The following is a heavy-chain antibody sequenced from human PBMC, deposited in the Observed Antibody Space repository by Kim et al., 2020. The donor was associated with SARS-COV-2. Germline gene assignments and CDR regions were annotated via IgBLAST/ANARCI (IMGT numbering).Heavy chain of an antibody. J-gene: IGHJ6*02. CDR3: ARDRGSGSYDLYYYYGMDV. V-gene: IGHV3-48*02. Sequence: GGSLRLSCAASGFTFSSYSMNWVRQAPGKGLEWVSYISSSSSTIYYADSVKGRFTISRDNAKNSLYLQMNSLRDEDTAVYYCARDRGSGSYDLYYYYGMDVWGQGTTVTVSS. D-gene: IGHD3-10*01. CDR2: ISSSSSTI. CDR1: GFTFSSYS.